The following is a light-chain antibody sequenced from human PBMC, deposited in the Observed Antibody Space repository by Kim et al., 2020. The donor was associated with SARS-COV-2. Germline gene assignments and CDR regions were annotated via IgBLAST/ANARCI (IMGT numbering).Light chain of an antibody. Sequence: SSELTQDPAVSVALGQTVRITCQGDSLRNFYASWYQQRPGQAPLLVFYGKTNRPPGIPDRFSGASSGDTASLTIAGAQAEDDADYYCNSRDNSGYQYLFG. CDR3: NSRDNSGYQYL. V-gene: IGLV3-19*01. CDR2: GKT. CDR1: SLRNFY. J-gene: IGLJ1*01.